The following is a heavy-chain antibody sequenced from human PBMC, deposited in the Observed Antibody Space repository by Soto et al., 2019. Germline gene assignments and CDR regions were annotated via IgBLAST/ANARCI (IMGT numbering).Heavy chain of an antibody. CDR1: GGSFSGYY. Sequence: RSLACAVYGGSFSGYYWTWIRQPPGTGLEWIGEINHSGSTNYNPSLKSRVTISVDTSKNQFSLKLTSVTAADTAVYYCARDKITGLSDYWGQGTLVTVS. V-gene: IGHV4-34*01. J-gene: IGHJ4*02. D-gene: IGHD2-8*02. CDR3: ARDKITGLSDY. CDR2: INHSGST.